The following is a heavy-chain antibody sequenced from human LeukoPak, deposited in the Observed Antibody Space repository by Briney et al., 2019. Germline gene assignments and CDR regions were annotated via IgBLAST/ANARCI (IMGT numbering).Heavy chain of an antibody. CDR2: INHSEST. CDR1: GGSFSGYY. Sequence: SETLSLTCAVYGGSFSGYYWSWIRQPPGKGLEWIGEINHSESTNYNPSLKSRVTISVDTSKNQVSLKLRSVTAADTAVYYCARTTEGYAGGPGYSYYYYMDVWGKGTTVTISS. V-gene: IGHV4-34*01. J-gene: IGHJ6*03. CDR3: ARTTEGYAGGPGYSYYYYMDV. D-gene: IGHD5-12*01.